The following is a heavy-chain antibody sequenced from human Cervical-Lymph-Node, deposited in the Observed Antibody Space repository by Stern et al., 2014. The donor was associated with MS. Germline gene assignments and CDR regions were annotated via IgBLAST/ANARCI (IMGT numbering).Heavy chain of an antibody. J-gene: IGHJ3*01. CDR2: IITIFGTK. Sequence: VQLVESGAELKKPGSSVKVSCKASGVTFSSNAFIWVRQAPGQGLEWMGGIITIFGTKSYAQVFQARVTITADGSTSTAFMELSSLRSEDTAVYYCATGPGFLFDAFDVWGQGTMVTVSS. CDR3: ATGPGFLFDAFDV. D-gene: IGHD3-10*01. V-gene: IGHV1-69*01. CDR1: GVTFSSNA.